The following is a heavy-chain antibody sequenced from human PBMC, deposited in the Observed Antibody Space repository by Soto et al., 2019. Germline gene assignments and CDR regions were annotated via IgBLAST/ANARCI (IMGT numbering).Heavy chain of an antibody. V-gene: IGHV3-33*01. CDR3: ARGNFYDYVWGSYRPMDV. D-gene: IGHD3-16*02. J-gene: IGHJ6*02. CDR2: IWYDGSNK. CDR1: GFTFSSYG. Sequence: GGSLRLSCAASGFTFSSYGMHWVRQAPGTGLEWVAVIWYDGSNKYYADSVKGRFTISRDNSKNTLYLQMNSLRAEDTAVYYCARGNFYDYVWGSYRPMDVWGQGTTVTVSS.